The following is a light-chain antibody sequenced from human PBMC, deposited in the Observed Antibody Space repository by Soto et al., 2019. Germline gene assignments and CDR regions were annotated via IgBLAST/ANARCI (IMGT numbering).Light chain of an antibody. Sequence: DIQMTQCPSSLSASVGDRVAMTGRASQYLSSWFSWYQQKPGKAPKLLIYDALRLESGGPSRFRGSGSGTDFTLTISSLQPEDSATYYCQQTNTSPLTFGGGTKVDIK. CDR1: QYLSSW. CDR3: QQTNTSPLT. CDR2: DAL. V-gene: IGKV1-12*01. J-gene: IGKJ4*01.